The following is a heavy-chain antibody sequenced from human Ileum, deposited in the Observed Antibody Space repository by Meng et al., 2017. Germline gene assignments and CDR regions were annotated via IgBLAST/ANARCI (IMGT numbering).Heavy chain of an antibody. CDR3: ARHGGYYQGF. V-gene: IGHV4-4*02. D-gene: IGHD4-23*01. CDR2: ISHSGST. CDR1: SGSITSDTY. J-gene: IGHJ4*02. Sequence: QVQLQESGPGLVKPSGTLSLTCAVSSGSITSDTYWSWVRLPPGKGLEWIGQISHSGSTFYNPSLKSRVTMSVDKSKSQFSLMLTSVTAADTAVYYCARHGGYYQGFWGQGTLVTASS.